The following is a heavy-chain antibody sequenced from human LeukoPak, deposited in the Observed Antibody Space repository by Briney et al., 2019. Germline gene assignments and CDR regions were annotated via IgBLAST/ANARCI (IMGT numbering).Heavy chain of an antibody. CDR1: GYAFTGYY. J-gene: IGHJ5*02. V-gene: IGHV1-46*01. Sequence: ASVKVSCKSSGYAFTGYYIHWVRQAPGQGLEWMGVINPSDGTTSYAQKFQGRVTMTRDTSTSTVYMELSSLRSEDTAVYYCASGPPAASQFPNNWFDPWGQGTLVTVSS. CDR3: ASGPPAASQFPNNWFDP. D-gene: IGHD2-2*01. CDR2: INPSDGTT.